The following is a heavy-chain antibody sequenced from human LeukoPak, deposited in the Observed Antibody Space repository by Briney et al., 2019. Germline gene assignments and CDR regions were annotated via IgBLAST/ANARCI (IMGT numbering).Heavy chain of an antibody. D-gene: IGHD6-13*01. CDR1: GYSFTSYW. CDR2: IYPGDSDT. V-gene: IGHV5-51*01. J-gene: IGHJ6*02. Sequence: GESLKISCKGSGYSFTSYWIGWVRQMPGKGLEWMGSIYPGDSDTRYSPSFQGQVTISADKSISTAYLQWSSLKASDTAMYYCARALSSSPRDYYYGMDVWGQGTTVTVSS. CDR3: ARALSSSPRDYYYGMDV.